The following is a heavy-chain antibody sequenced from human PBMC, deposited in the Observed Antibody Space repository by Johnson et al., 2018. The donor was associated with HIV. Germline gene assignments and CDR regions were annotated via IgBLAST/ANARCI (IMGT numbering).Heavy chain of an antibody. D-gene: IGHD3-16*02. CDR3: AREWVVITFGGVIPRNAFDI. J-gene: IGHJ3*02. CDR1: GLSCSRSW. Sequence: EVQLVESGGGLVLPGGSLRLSCAASGLSCSRSWMHWVRQAPGKGLVWVSRTNNDGSTTTYADSVKVRFTVSRDKVKNTLHLQMSSLRAEDTAVYYCAREWVVITFGGVIPRNAFDIWGQGTMVTVSS. V-gene: IGHV3-74*01. CDR2: TNNDGSTT.